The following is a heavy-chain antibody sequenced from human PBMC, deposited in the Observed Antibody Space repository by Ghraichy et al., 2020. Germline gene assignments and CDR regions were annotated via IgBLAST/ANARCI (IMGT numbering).Heavy chain of an antibody. V-gene: IGHV4-34*01. Sequence: SETLSLTCAVYGGSFSGYYWSWIRQPPGKGLEWIGEINHSGSTNYNPSLKSRVTISVDTSKNQFSLKLSSVTAADTAVYYCARGPDYYDSSQALDYWGQGTLVTVSS. J-gene: IGHJ4*02. CDR3: ARGPDYYDSSQALDY. CDR2: INHSGST. D-gene: IGHD3-22*01. CDR1: GGSFSGYY.